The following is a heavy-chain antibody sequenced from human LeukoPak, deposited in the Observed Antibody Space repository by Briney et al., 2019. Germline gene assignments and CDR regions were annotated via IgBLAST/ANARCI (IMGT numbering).Heavy chain of an antibody. V-gene: IGHV3-23*01. CDR2: ISASGGSI. D-gene: IGHD6-13*01. CDR1: GFTFSNYA. CDR3: AKDGRSSSSWYYFDY. J-gene: IGHJ4*02. Sequence: GGSLRLSCAASGFTFSNYAMIWFRQAPGKGLEWVSVISASGGSIFYADSVKGRFTISRDNSKNTVYLQMNSLRAEDTAEYYCAKDGRSSSSWYYFDYWGQGTLVTVSS.